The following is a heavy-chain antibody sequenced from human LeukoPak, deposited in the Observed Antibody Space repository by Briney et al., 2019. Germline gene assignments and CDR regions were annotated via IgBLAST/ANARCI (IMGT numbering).Heavy chain of an antibody. V-gene: IGHV4-59*08. J-gene: IGHJ3*02. CDR3: ARWYSSSWYFQNDAFDI. CDR2: IFHSGST. CDR1: GGSISSYY. D-gene: IGHD6-13*01. Sequence: SETLSLTCTVSGGSISSYYWSWIRQPPGKGLEWIGNIFHSGSTNYNPSLKSRVTISVDTSKNQFSLKLSSVTAADTAVYYCARWYSSSWYFQNDAFDIWGQGTMVTVSS.